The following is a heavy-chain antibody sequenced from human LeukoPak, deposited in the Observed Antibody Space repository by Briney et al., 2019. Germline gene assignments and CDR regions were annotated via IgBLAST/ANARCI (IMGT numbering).Heavy chain of an antibody. CDR2: IYTSGST. CDR1: GGSISSGSYY. Sequence: SETLSLTCTVSGGSISSGSYYWSWIRQPAGKGLEWIGRIYTSGSTNYNPSLKSRVTISVDTSKNQFSLNLSSVTAADTAVYYCARVAKGSGSVDVWGKGTTVTISS. D-gene: IGHD3-10*01. CDR3: ARVAKGSGSVDV. J-gene: IGHJ6*04. V-gene: IGHV4-61*02.